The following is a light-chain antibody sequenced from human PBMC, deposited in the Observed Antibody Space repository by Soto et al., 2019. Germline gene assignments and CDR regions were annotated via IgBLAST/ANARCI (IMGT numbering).Light chain of an antibody. Sequence: DIQMTQSPSTLSASIGDRVTITCRASQTINNWLAWYQQKPGKAPNLLIYHASNLETGVPSRFSGSAFGTVFTLTISSLQPDDFATYYCQHYNSYPWTFGQGTKVDIK. J-gene: IGKJ1*01. V-gene: IGKV1-5*01. CDR1: QTINNW. CDR3: QHYNSYPWT. CDR2: HAS.